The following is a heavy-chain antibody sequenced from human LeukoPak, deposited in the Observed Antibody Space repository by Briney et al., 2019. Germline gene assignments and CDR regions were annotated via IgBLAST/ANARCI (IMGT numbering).Heavy chain of an antibody. Sequence: SETLSLTCAVSGGSISSGGYSWSWIRQPPGKGLEWIGYIYHSGSTYYNPSLKSRVTISVDRSKNQFSLKLSSVTAADTAVYYCASSPSGGKRSPFDYWGQGTLVTVSS. J-gene: IGHJ4*02. CDR1: GGSISSGGYS. D-gene: IGHD3-10*01. V-gene: IGHV4-30-2*01. CDR3: ASSPSGGKRSPFDY. CDR2: IYHSGST.